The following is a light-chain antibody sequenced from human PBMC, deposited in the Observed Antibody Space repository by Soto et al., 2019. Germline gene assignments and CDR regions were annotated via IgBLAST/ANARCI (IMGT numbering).Light chain of an antibody. Sequence: QSVLTQPPSASGTPGQRVTISCSGSSSNIGSNYVYWYHQLPGTAPKLVIYRNNQRPSGVPDRISGSKSGTSASLAISGLRSEDEADYYCAAWDHRLSGLVFGRGTKLPVL. V-gene: IGLV1-47*01. CDR2: RNN. CDR3: AAWDHRLSGLV. J-gene: IGLJ2*01. CDR1: SSNIGSNY.